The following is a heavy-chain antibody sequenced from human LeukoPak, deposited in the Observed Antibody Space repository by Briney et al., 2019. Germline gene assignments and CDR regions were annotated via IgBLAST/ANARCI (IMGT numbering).Heavy chain of an antibody. D-gene: IGHD3-10*01. CDR3: ARFGDSGYYGSGSYYNFDY. CDR2: ISAYNGNT. V-gene: IGHV1-18*01. Sequence: VASVKVSCKASGYTFTSYGISWVRQAPGQGLEWMGWISAYNGNTNNAQKLQGRVTMTTDTSTSTAYMELRSLRSDDTAVYYCARFGDSGYYGSGSYYNFDYWGQGTLVTVSS. CDR1: GYTFTSYG. J-gene: IGHJ4*02.